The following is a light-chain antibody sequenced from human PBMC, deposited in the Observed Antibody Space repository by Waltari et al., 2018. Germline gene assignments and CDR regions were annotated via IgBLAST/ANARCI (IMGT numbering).Light chain of an antibody. CDR1: QSLGTP. V-gene: IGKV3-11*01. J-gene: IGKJ4*01. Sequence: EIVLSQSPATLSLSPGERAALSCRASQSLGTPLAWYQQRPGQAPRLVIDDASIRVPGIPARFSGSGSGTDFTLTISSREPEDFAVYYCQHRYSWPLTFGRGTKVEIK. CDR2: DAS. CDR3: QHRYSWPLT.